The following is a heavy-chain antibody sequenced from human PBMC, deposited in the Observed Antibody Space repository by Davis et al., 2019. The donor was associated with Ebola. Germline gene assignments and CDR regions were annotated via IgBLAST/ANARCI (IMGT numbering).Heavy chain of an antibody. V-gene: IGHV3-53*01. CDR2: IYSGGST. D-gene: IGHD1-26*01. CDR1: GFTVSSNY. Sequence: PGGSLRLSCAASGFTVSSNYMSWVRQAPGKGLEWVSVIYSGGSTYYADSVKGRFTISRDNAKSSLYLQMNSLRAEDTAVYYCVRDWDGSGSFDYWGQGTLVTVSS. J-gene: IGHJ4*02. CDR3: VRDWDGSGSFDY.